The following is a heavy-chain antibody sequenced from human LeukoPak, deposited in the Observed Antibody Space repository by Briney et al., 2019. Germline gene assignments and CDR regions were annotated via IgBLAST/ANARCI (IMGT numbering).Heavy chain of an antibody. Sequence: SVKVSCKAPGGTFSSYAISWVRQAPGQGLEWMGRIIPILGIANYAQKFQGRVTITADKSTSTAYMELSSLRSEDTAVYYCARGLAGGGKTPVDYWGQGTLVTVSS. CDR2: IIPILGIA. CDR3: ARGLAGGGKTPVDY. CDR1: GGTFSSYA. V-gene: IGHV1-69*04. D-gene: IGHD4-23*01. J-gene: IGHJ4*02.